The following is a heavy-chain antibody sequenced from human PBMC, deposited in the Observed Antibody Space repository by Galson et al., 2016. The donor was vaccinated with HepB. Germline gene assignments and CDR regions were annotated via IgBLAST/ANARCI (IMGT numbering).Heavy chain of an antibody. J-gene: IGHJ4*02. CDR3: ARDRTTGDSSAWYDALDY. CDR1: GFPFNVFV. Sequence: SLRLSCAGSGFPFNVFVMSWVRQAPGKGLEWVSSISGSGGRTHYSDSVKGRFTISRDNSRSTVYLQMNSLGVEDTGAYYCARDRTTGDSSAWYDALDYWGQGTPVTISS. CDR2: ISGSGGRT. D-gene: IGHD6-19*01. V-gene: IGHV3-23*01.